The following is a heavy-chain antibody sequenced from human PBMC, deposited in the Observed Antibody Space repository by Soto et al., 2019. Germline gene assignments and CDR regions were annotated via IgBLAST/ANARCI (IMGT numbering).Heavy chain of an antibody. Sequence: GGSLRLSCAASGFTFSSYAMSWVRQAPGKGLEWVSAISGSGGSTYYADSVKGRFTISRDNSKNTLYLQMNSLRAEDTAVYYGAKDQNYLNYFDYWGQGTLVTVSS. D-gene: IGHD1-7*01. CDR3: AKDQNYLNYFDY. J-gene: IGHJ4*02. V-gene: IGHV3-23*01. CDR1: GFTFSSYA. CDR2: ISGSGGST.